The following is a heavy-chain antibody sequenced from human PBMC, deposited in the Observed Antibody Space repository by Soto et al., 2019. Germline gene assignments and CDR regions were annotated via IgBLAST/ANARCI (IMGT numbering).Heavy chain of an antibody. Sequence: GASVKVSCKASGFTFTSSAMQWVRQARGQRLEWIGWIVVGSGNTNYAQKFQERVTITRDMSTSTAYMELSSLRSEDTAVYYCAAYNPYYDILTGYYYPNHDAFDIWGQGTMVTVSS. J-gene: IGHJ3*02. D-gene: IGHD3-9*01. V-gene: IGHV1-58*02. CDR1: GFTFTSSA. CDR3: AAYNPYYDILTGYYYPNHDAFDI. CDR2: IVVGSGNT.